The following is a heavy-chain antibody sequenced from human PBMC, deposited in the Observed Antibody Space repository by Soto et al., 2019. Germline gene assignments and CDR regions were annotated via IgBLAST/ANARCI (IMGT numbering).Heavy chain of an antibody. Sequence: GSLRLSCAASGFTFSSYAMSWVRQAPGKELEWVSAISGSGGSTYYADSVKGRFTISRDNSKNTLYLQMNSLRAEDTAVYYCARDIVVVPAAPGETFDYWGQGTLVTVSS. CDR1: GFTFSSYA. CDR3: ARDIVVVPAAPGETFDY. V-gene: IGHV3-23*01. J-gene: IGHJ4*02. D-gene: IGHD2-2*01. CDR2: ISGSGGST.